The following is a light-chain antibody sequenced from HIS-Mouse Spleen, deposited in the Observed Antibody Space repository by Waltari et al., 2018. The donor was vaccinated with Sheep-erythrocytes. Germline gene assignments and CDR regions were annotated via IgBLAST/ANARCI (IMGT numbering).Light chain of an antibody. V-gene: IGLV2-23*01. CDR1: SSDVGSYNL. CDR3: CSYAGSSTPV. CDR2: EGS. Sequence: QSALTQPRSVSGSPGQSVTISCTGTSSDVGSYNLVSWYQQHPGKAPKLMIYEGSKRPSGVSNRFSGSKSGNTASLTISGLQAEDEADYYCCSYAGSSTPVFGGGTKLTVL. J-gene: IGLJ3*02.